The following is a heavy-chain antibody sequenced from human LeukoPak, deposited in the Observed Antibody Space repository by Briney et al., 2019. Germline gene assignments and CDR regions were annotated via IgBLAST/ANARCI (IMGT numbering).Heavy chain of an antibody. CDR1: GYNFTNFG. J-gene: IGHJ4*02. V-gene: IGHV1-18*01. D-gene: IGHD2-15*01. Sequence: GASVKVSCKASGYNFTNFGISWVRQAPGQGLEWMGWVSGCLKDANSAQKFYVKNTKYAERFHDRVNMTADTSTSTAYMELSSLKFDDTAVYFCARDLPVVALVMDYWGQGTLITVSS. CDR2: VSGCLKDANSAQKFYVKNT. CDR3: ARDLPVVALVMDY.